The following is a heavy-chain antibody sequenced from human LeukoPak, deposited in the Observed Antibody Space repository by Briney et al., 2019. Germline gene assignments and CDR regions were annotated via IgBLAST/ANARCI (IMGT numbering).Heavy chain of an antibody. J-gene: IGHJ6*03. Sequence: PGGSLRLSCAASGFTFSSYGMSWVRQAPGKGLEWVSTISGRRDSTSYADSVKGRFTISRDNSKNTLYLQMNSLRAEDTAVYYCAKESVAGTHYYYYYMDVWGKGTTVTISS. CDR2: ISGRRDST. CDR3: AKESVAGTHYYYYYMDV. CDR1: GFTFSSYG. D-gene: IGHD6-19*01. V-gene: IGHV3-23*01.